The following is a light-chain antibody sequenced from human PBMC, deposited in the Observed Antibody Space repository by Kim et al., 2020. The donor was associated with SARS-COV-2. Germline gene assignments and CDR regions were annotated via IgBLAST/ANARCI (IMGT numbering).Light chain of an antibody. J-gene: IGKJ1*01. Sequence: FPGERVTLSCRASQSVSSSLAWYQQKPGQAPRLLMYGASTRATGIPVRFSGSGSGTEFTLTISSLQTEDFAVYFCQQYNNWPPWTFGQGTKVDIK. CDR1: QSVSSS. V-gene: IGKV3-15*01. CDR3: QQYNNWPPWT. CDR2: GAS.